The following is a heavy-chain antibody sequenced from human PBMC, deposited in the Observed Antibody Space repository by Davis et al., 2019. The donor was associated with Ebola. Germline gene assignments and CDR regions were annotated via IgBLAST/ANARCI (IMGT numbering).Heavy chain of an antibody. Sequence: GESLKISCAASGFTFSNAWMSWVRQAPGKGLEWVANIKQDGSEKYYVDSVKGRFTISRDNAKNSLYLQMNSLRAEDTAVYYCAKGIYSRWYFDLWGRGTLVTVSS. V-gene: IGHV3-7*01. D-gene: IGHD5-18*01. CDR2: IKQDGSEK. J-gene: IGHJ2*01. CDR1: GFTFSNAW. CDR3: AKGIYSRWYFDL.